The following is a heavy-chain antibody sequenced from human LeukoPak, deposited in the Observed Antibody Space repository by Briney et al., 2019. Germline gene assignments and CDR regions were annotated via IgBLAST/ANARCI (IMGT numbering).Heavy chain of an antibody. V-gene: IGHV3-23*01. CDR1: GFTFSSYS. CDR3: AKSRTYYFDY. J-gene: IGHJ4*02. Sequence: PGGSLRLSCAASGFTFSSYSMNWVRQAPGKGLEWVSAISGSGGSTYYADSVKGRFTISRDNSKNTLYLQMNSLRAEDTAVYYCAKSRTYYFDYWGQGTLVTVSS. CDR2: ISGSGGST.